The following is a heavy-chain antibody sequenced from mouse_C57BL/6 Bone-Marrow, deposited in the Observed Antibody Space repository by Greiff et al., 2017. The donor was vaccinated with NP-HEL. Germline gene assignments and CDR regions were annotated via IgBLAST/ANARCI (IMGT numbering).Heavy chain of an antibody. Sequence: QVHVKQSGAELARPGASVKLSCKASGYTFTSYGISWVKQRTGQGLEWIGEIYPRSGNTYYNEKFKGKATLTADKSSSTAYMELRSLTSDDSAVYFCAREITHYLDFDYWGQGTTLTVSS. J-gene: IGHJ2*01. CDR2: IYPRSGNT. CDR1: GYTFTSYG. V-gene: IGHV1-81*01. D-gene: IGHD1-2*01. CDR3: AREITHYLDFDY.